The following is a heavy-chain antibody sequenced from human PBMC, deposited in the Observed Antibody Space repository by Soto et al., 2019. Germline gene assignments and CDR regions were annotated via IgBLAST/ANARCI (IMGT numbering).Heavy chain of an antibody. D-gene: IGHD1-26*01. CDR3: ARGEQYSGRIFDY. Sequence: TLSLTCASTGDSVSSNSAGWSWVRQSPSRGLEWLGRTYYRSKWYYEYAVSVRGRITINPDTSKNQYSLQLNSVTPEDTAVYFCARGEQYSGRIFDYWGQGTLVTVSS. V-gene: IGHV6-1*01. CDR1: GDSVSSNSAG. J-gene: IGHJ4*01. CDR2: TYYRSKWYY.